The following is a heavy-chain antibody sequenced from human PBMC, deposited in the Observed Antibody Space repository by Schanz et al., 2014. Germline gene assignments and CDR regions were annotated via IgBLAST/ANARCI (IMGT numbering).Heavy chain of an antibody. CDR1: GFTFTNYA. D-gene: IGHD1-1*01. CDR2: ISDSGDTA. V-gene: IGHV3-23*01. J-gene: IGHJ4*02. Sequence: DVQLLESGGGLVQPGGSLRLSCAASGFTFTNYAMSWVRQAPGKGLEWVSLISDSGDTAYYAESVKGRFTISRDNSKNTLYLQMDSLRAEDTAVYFCAKKVPAYNPFDSGGQGTLVTVSS. CDR3: AKKVPAYNPFDS.